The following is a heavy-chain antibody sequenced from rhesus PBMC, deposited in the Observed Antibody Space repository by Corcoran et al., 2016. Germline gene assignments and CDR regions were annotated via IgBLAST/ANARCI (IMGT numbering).Heavy chain of an antibody. CDR2: INCNSSNT. D-gene: IGHD6-31*01. CDR3: ATGGGWYRTDY. Sequence: QVQLQESGPGLVKPSETLSLTCTVSGSSISNNWWSWIRQPPGKGLEWIGEINCNSSNTNYNPSLKIRVTISTDASKNQVYLKLSSVTAADTAGYYCATGGGWYRTDYWGQGVLVTVSS. CDR1: GSSISNNW. J-gene: IGHJ4*01. V-gene: IGHV4-80*01.